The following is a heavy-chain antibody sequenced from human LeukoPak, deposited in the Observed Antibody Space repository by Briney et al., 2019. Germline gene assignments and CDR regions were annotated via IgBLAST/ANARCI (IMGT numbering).Heavy chain of an antibody. V-gene: IGHV5-51*01. J-gene: IGHJ4*02. CDR2: IYPGDSDT. CDR3: ARFRRDYGDTFDY. Sequence: GESLKISRKGSGYSFTSYWIGWVRQMPGKGLEWMGIIYPGDSDTRYSPSFQGQVTISADKSISTAYLQWSSLKASDTAMYYCARFRRDYGDTFDYWGQGTLVTVSS. CDR1: GYSFTSYW. D-gene: IGHD4-17*01.